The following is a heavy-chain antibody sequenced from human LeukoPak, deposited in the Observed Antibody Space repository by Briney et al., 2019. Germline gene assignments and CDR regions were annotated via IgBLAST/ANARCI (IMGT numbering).Heavy chain of an antibody. CDR1: GYPFSTYW. V-gene: IGHV1-46*01. J-gene: IGHJ4*02. CDR2: VNPNDGAS. D-gene: IGHD3-22*01. CDR3: ARGLYYYDRSTYDDFDY. Sequence: ASVKVSCKASGYPFSTYWLHWVRQAPGQGHEWMGFVNPNDGASIYAQKFQGRITMTRDTSTNTVFMELSSLRSEDTAVYYCARGLYYYDRSTYDDFDYWGQGTLVTVSS.